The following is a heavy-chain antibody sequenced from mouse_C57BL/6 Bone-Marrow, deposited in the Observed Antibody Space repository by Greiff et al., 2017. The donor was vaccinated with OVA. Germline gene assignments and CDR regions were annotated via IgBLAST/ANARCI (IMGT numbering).Heavy chain of an antibody. J-gene: IGHJ1*03. D-gene: IGHD1-1*01. V-gene: IGHV1-53*01. Sequence: VQLQQPGTELVKPGASVKLSCKASGYTFTSYWMHWVQQRPGQGLEWIGYISPGNGGTNYNEKFKSKSTLTVDKSSSTPYMQLSSLTSEDSAVYYCANDYGSSDWYFEVWGTGTTVTVSS. CDR2: ISPGNGGT. CDR3: ANDYGSSDWYFEV. CDR1: GYTFTSYW.